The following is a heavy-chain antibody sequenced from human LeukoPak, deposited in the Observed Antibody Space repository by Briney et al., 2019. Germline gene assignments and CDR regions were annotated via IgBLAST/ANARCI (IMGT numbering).Heavy chain of an antibody. D-gene: IGHD5-24*01. CDR2: MKQDGSEK. J-gene: IGHJ5*02. CDR1: GFTFSNYW. Sequence: GGSLRLSCAASGFTFSNYWMIWVRQAPGKGLEWVGNMKQDGSEKRYADSVRGRFTISRDNAQTSLYLQMNSLRAEDTAVYYCARASKPWLQLTWGQGTLVTVSS. CDR3: ARASKPWLQLT. V-gene: IGHV3-7*05.